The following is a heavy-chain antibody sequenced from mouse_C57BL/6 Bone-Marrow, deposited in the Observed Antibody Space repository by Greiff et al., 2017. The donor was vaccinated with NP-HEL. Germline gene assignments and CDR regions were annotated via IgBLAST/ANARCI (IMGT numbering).Heavy chain of an antibody. V-gene: IGHV1-52*01. CDR1: GYTFTSYW. CDR3: ASYGSSYDAY. CDR2: IDPYDSET. Sequence: QVQLQQPGAELVRPGSSVKLSCKASGYTFTSYWMHWVKQRPIQGLEWIGNIDPYDSETHYNQKFKDKATLTVDKSSSTAYMQLSSLTSEDSAVYYCASYGSSYDAYWGQGTLVTVSA. D-gene: IGHD1-1*01. J-gene: IGHJ3*01.